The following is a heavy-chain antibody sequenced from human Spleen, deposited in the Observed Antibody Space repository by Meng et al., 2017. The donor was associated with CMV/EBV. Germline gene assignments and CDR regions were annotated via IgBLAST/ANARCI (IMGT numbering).Heavy chain of an antibody. Sequence: GESLKISCAGSGFTFNQYALHWVRQAPGKGLEWVAVISYDGSNKFYPDSVKGRFTISRDNAKNTLYLQMSSLRAEDTAVYYCARALVHYDFWSGFVWGQGTTVTVSS. CDR2: ISYDGSNK. CDR3: ARALVHYDFWSGFV. CDR1: GFTFNQYA. J-gene: IGHJ6*02. V-gene: IGHV3-30*04. D-gene: IGHD3-3*01.